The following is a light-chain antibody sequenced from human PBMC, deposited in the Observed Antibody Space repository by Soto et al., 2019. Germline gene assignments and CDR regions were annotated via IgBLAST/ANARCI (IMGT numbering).Light chain of an antibody. CDR1: QYISSN. V-gene: IGKV3D-15*01. Sequence: DIVMTQSPATLSESPGERVTLSCRASQYISSNLAWYQQKPGQPPRLLIYDATSRATVIPSRFSGSGSGTDFTLTIISLQSEDFAVYFCQQYHDWPPLTFGGGTKVEIK. CDR3: QQYHDWPPLT. CDR2: DAT. J-gene: IGKJ4*01.